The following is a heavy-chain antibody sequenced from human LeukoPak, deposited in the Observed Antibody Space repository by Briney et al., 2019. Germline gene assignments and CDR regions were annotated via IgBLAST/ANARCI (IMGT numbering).Heavy chain of an antibody. J-gene: IGHJ3*02. V-gene: IGHV1-69*05. Sequence: ASVKVSCKASGGTFISYAISWVRQAPGQGLEWMGGIIPIFGTANYAQKFQGRVTITTDESTSTAYMELSSLRSEDTAVYYCARLTITMVRGVIINTAFDIWGQGTMVTVSS. CDR3: ARLTITMVRGVIINTAFDI. CDR1: GGTFISYA. D-gene: IGHD3-10*01. CDR2: IIPIFGTA.